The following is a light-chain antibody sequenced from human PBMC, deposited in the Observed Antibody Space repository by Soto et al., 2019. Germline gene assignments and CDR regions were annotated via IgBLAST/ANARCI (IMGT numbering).Light chain of an antibody. V-gene: IGLV6-57*04. CDR1: SGSLANHY. CDR2: ENN. CDR3: QSYDSDFVV. J-gene: IGLJ2*01. Sequence: NFMLTQQHSVSESQGKTLRISCTRSSGSLANHYVQWYQQRPGSAPTTVIYENNQRLSGVPDRFSGSTDGSSNSASLTISGLHTEDEADYYWQSYDSDFVVFGGGTKLTVL.